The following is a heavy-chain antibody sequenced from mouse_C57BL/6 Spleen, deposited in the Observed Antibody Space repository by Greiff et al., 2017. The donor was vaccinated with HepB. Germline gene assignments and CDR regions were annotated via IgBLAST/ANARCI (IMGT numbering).Heavy chain of an antibody. V-gene: IGHV1-9*01. CDR1: GYTFTGYW. CDR3: ATMVTTKGRNYYAMDY. D-gene: IGHD2-2*01. J-gene: IGHJ4*01. Sequence: VQLQESGAELMKPGASVKLSCKATGYTFTGYWIEWVKQRPGHGLEWIGEILPGSGSTNYNEKFKGKATFTADTSSNTAYMQLSSLTTEDSAIYYCATMVTTKGRNYYAMDYWGQGTSVTVSS. CDR2: ILPGSGST.